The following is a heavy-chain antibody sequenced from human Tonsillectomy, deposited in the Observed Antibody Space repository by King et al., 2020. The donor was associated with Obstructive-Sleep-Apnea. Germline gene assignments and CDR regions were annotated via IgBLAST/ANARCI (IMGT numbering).Heavy chain of an antibody. V-gene: IGHV5-51*01. J-gene: IGHJ4*02. Sequence: QLVQSGAEVKKPGESLKISCKGSGYSFTSYWIGWVRQMPGKGLEWMGIIYPGDSDTRYSPSFQGQVTISADKSIGTAYLQWSSLEASDTAIYFGARHTGLDQQLVLDYWGQGTLVTVSS. CDR2: IYPGDSDT. CDR1: GYSFTSYW. CDR3: ARHTGLDQQLVLDY. D-gene: IGHD6-13*01.